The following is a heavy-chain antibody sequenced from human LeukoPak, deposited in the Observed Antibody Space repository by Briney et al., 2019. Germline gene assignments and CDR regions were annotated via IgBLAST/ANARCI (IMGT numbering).Heavy chain of an antibody. CDR3: AKSGDSSGYYI. Sequence: GGSLRLSCAASGFTFSSYSMNWVRQAPGKGLEWVSSISSSSSYIYYADSVKGRFTISRDNAKNSLYLQMNRLRAEDTAVYYCAKSGDSSGYYIWGQGTLVTVSS. J-gene: IGHJ4*02. CDR2: ISSSSSYI. CDR1: GFTFSSYS. V-gene: IGHV3-21*01. D-gene: IGHD3-22*01.